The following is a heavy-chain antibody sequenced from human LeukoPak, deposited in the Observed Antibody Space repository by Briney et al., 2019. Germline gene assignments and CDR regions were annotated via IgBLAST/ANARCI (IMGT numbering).Heavy chain of an antibody. CDR3: ARDWSLRYFDWLPVEGYYMDV. CDR1: GFIFSSYE. V-gene: IGHV3-48*03. Sequence: PGGSLRLSCAASGFIFSSYEMNWVRQAPGKGLEWVSYISSSGSTIYYADSVKGRFTISRDNAKNSLYLQMNSLRAEDTAVYYCARDWSLRYFDWLPVEGYYMDVWGKGTTVTISS. CDR2: ISSSGSTI. J-gene: IGHJ6*03. D-gene: IGHD3-9*01.